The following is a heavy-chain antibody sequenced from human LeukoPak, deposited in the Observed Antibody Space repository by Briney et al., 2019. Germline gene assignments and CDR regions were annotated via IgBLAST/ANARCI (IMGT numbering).Heavy chain of an antibody. Sequence: PGGSLRLSCVASGFDFSTYAMSSVRQAPGKGLEWVANIKQDGSEKYYVDSGKGRFTISRDNPKNSLYLQMNGLRAEDTAVYYCARVVIRIGGAFDIWGQGTMVTVSS. D-gene: IGHD3-22*01. CDR1: GFDFSTYA. J-gene: IGHJ3*02. V-gene: IGHV3-7*01. CDR3: ARVVIRIGGAFDI. CDR2: IKQDGSEK.